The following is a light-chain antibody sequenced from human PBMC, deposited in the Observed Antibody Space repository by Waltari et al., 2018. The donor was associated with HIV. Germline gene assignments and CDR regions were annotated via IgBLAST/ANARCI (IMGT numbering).Light chain of an antibody. CDR1: NSTIGRNF. J-gene: IGLJ1*01. CDR3: ASWDDGLRGHV. V-gene: IGLV1-47*01. CDR2: RNE. Sequence: QPDLTQPPSVSGTPGQRLTIPCSGNNSTIGRNFVYCYRQVPGTSPSLLVDRNEQRPSGVGDRCAGSRSGASASLGISGLRVDDEGDYYCASWDDGLRGHVFGGGTTVSV.